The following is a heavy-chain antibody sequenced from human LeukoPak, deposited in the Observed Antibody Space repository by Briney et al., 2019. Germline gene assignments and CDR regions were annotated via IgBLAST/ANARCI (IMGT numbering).Heavy chain of an antibody. D-gene: IGHD3-22*01. CDR3: ARDLYRIVVVPHYFDY. CDR1: GFIFSSYW. V-gene: IGHV3-7*01. J-gene: IGHJ4*02. CDR2: IKQDGSEK. Sequence: GGSLRLSCAASGFIFSSYWMSWVRQAPGKGLEWVANIKQDGSEKYYVDSVKGRFTISRDNAKNSLYLQMNSLRAEDTVVYYCARDLYRIVVVPHYFDYWGQGTLVTVSS.